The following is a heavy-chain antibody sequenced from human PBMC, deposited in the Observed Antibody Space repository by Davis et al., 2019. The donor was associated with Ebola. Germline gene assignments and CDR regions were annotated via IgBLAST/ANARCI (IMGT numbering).Heavy chain of an antibody. CDR3: ARGAEVVLGLVITDWFDP. J-gene: IGHJ5*02. CDR2: INPSAGNT. V-gene: IGHV1-46*01. CDR1: EDTFTSHY. Sequence: ASVKVSCKPSEDTFTSHYIHWVRQAPGQGLEWMGIINPSAGNTIYAQKFQGRVTMTGDTSTNTLYMELSGLTSEDTAVYYCARGAEVVLGLVITDWFDPWGQGTRVTVST. D-gene: IGHD2-2*01.